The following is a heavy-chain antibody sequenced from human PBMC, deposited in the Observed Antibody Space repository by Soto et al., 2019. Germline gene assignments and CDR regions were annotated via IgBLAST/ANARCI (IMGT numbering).Heavy chain of an antibody. Sequence: QVQLVQSXAEVKKPGSSVKVSCKASGGTFSSYAISWVRQAPGXXXXWXGGISPIFGTANYAQKFQGRVTITADESTSTAYMELSSLRSEDTAVYYCARDGYYDSSGYYGYWGQGTLVTVSS. D-gene: IGHD3-22*01. CDR1: GGTFSSYA. CDR3: ARDGYYDSSGYYGY. V-gene: IGHV1-69*01. CDR2: ISPIFGTA. J-gene: IGHJ4*02.